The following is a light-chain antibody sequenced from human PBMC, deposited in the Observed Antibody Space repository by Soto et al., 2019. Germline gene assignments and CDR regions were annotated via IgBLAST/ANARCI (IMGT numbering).Light chain of an antibody. J-gene: IGKJ1*01. Sequence: EKVMTQSPATLSVSPGERATLSCRASQSVSRNVAWYQQKPGQAPRLLIYDASTRATGISARFSGSGSGADFTLTINSLQSEDFAVYYCQQYKSWPTFGQGTKVEIK. CDR1: QSVSRN. CDR3: QQYKSWPT. V-gene: IGKV3-15*01. CDR2: DAS.